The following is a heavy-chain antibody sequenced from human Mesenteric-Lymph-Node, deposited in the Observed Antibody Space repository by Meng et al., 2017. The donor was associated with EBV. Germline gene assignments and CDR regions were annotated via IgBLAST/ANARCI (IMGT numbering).Heavy chain of an antibody. CDR1: CGSLSSCIYD. CDR2: IYYSGST. V-gene: IGHV4-39*07. D-gene: IGHD3-10*01. J-gene: IGHJ4*02. Sequence: HLPEAGPVLLQPSETLSLPRTVSCGSLSSCIYDWGWIRQPPGKGLEWIGSIYYSGSTYYNPSLKSRVTISVDTSKNQFSLKLSSVTAADTAVYYCARARGLLWFGEFTVDYWGQGTLVTVSS. CDR3: ARARGLLWFGEFTVDY.